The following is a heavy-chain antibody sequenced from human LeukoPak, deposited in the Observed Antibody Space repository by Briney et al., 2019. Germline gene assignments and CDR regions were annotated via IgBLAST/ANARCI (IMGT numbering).Heavy chain of an antibody. CDR2: ISGSGGST. CDR1: GFTFSSYA. Sequence: HAGGSLRLSCAASGFTFSSYAMSWVRQAPGKGLEWVSAISGSGGSTYYADSVKGRFTISRDNSKNTLYLQMNSLRAEDTAVYYCAKSSSGYYSNFDYWGQGTLVTVSS. CDR3: AKSSSGYYSNFDY. D-gene: IGHD3-22*01. V-gene: IGHV3-23*01. J-gene: IGHJ4*02.